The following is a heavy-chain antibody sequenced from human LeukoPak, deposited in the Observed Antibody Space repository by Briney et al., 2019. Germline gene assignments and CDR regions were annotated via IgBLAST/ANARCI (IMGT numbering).Heavy chain of an antibody. J-gene: IGHJ4*02. CDR2: MNPNSGNT. CDR1: RYTFTSYD. D-gene: IGHD3-10*01. CDR3: ALLYGSWDY. Sequence: GASVKVSCKASRYTFTSYDIHGVRQATGQGREWMGWMNPNSGNTGYAQKFQGRVTMTRNTSISTAYMELSSLRSEDTAVYYCALLYGSWDYWGQGTLVTVSS. V-gene: IGHV1-8*01.